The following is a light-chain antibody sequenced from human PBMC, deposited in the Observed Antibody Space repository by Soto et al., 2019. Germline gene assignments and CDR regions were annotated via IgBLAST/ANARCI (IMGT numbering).Light chain of an antibody. V-gene: IGKV1-9*01. J-gene: IGKJ5*01. CDR2: GAS. Sequence: DIQWTQWASLLSASVGDRVTITCRASHDISTYLAWYQQKPGKAPKLLIYGASTLQSGVPSRFSGSGSGTDFTLPISRLQPEDFAPYYCQQLNSYPLTFGQGTRLEIK. CDR3: QQLNSYPLT. CDR1: HDISTY.